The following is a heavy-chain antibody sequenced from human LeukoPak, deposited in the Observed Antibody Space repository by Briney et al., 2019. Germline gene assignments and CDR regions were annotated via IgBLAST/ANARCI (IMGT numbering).Heavy chain of an antibody. CDR2: IKSKTDGGTT. Sequence: GGSLRLSCAASGFTFSNAWMNWVRQAPGKGLEWVGHIKSKTDGGTTDYAAPVKGRFTISRDGSKNTLYLQVNSLKTEDTAVYYCTTTTPIDYWGQGTLVTVSS. D-gene: IGHD4-11*01. J-gene: IGHJ4*02. V-gene: IGHV3-15*07. CDR3: TTTTPIDY. CDR1: GFTFSNAW.